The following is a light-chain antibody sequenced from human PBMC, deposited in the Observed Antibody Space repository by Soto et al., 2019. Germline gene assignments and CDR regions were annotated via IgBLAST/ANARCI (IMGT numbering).Light chain of an antibody. CDR1: SSDVGDYNY. CDR2: DVS. Sequence: QSALTQPRSVSGSPGRSVTISCTGTSSDVGDYNYVSWYQHHPGKAPKLMVYDVSKRPSGVPDRFSGSKSGITASLTISGLQAEDEADYYCCSYAGGYTWVFGGGTKLTVL. V-gene: IGLV2-11*01. J-gene: IGLJ3*02. CDR3: CSYAGGYTWV.